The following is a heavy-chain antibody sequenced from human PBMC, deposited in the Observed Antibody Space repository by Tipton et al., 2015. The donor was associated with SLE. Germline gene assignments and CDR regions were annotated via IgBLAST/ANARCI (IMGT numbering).Heavy chain of an antibody. CDR1: GGSSSGSY. CDR2: INHSGST. J-gene: IGHJ3*02. D-gene: IGHD3-10*01. V-gene: IGHV4-34*09. CDR3: GRVGEYYYGSGSYSDAFDI. Sequence: TLSLTCAVYGGSSSGSYWSWIPQPSGKGLVCHGEINHSGSTNYNPSLKSRVIISVDTSKNQFSLKLSSVTAADTAVYYCGRVGEYYYGSGSYSDAFDIWGKVTMVTVAS.